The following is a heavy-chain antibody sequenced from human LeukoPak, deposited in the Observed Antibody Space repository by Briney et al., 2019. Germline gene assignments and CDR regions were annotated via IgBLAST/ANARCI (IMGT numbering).Heavy chain of an antibody. J-gene: IGHJ4*02. Sequence: SGGSLRLSCAASGFTFSSYAMSSVRQAPGKGLEWVSAISGSGGSTYYADSVKGWFTISRDNSKNTLYLKMNSRRAEDTAVYCWANCDGYGDSHHFDYWGQGTLVTVSS. CDR2: ISGSGGST. D-gene: IGHD4-17*01. V-gene: IGHV3-23*01. CDR3: ANCDGYGDSHHFDY. CDR1: GFTFSSYA.